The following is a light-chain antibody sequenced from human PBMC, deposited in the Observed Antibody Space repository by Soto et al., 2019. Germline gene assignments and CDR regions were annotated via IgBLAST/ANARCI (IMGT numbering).Light chain of an antibody. CDR1: SSDVGSYNF. CDR2: EGS. CDR3: CSYAGSSTYYV. Sequence: QSVLTQPASVSGSPGQSITISCAGTSSDVGSYNFVSWYQQHPGKVPKIMIYEGSQRPSGVSNRFSGSKSGNTASLTISGLRAEDEADYYCCSYAGSSTYYVFGTGTKLTVL. J-gene: IGLJ1*01. V-gene: IGLV2-23*01.